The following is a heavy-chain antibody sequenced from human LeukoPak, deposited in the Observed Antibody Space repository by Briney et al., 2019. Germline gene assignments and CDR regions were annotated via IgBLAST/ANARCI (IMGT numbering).Heavy chain of an antibody. V-gene: IGHV4-34*01. CDR1: GGSFSGYY. CDR2: INHSGST. CDR3: ARAGTNGWFDP. J-gene: IGHJ5*02. D-gene: IGHD2-8*01. Sequence: SETLSLTCAVYGGSFSGYYWSWIRQPPGKGLEWIGEINHSGSTNYNPSLKSRVTISVDTSKNQFSLKLSSVTAADTAVYYCARAGTNGWFDPWGQGTLVTVSS.